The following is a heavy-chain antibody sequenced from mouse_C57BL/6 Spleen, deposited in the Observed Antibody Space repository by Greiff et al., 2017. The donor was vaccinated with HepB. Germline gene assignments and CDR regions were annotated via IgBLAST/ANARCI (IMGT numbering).Heavy chain of an antibody. CDR2: IRNKANGYTT. J-gene: IGHJ3*01. D-gene: IGHD1-1*01. V-gene: IGHV7-3*01. CDR1: GFTFTDYY. CDR3: ARSLYYYGSSSAWFAY. Sequence: EVKVVESGGGLVQPGGSLSLSCAASGFTFTDYYMSWVRQPPGKALEWLGFIRNKANGYTTEYSASVKGRFTISRDNSQSILYLQMNALRAEDSATYYCARSLYYYGSSSAWFAYWGQGTLVTVSA.